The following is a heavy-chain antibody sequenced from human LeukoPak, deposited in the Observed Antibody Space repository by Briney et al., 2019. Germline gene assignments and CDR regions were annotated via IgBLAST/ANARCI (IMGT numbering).Heavy chain of an antibody. D-gene: IGHD1-14*01. CDR3: ARGTPFDF. J-gene: IGHJ4*02. CDR2: IYYLGGA. CDR1: GGSIDNSTYH. V-gene: IGHV4-39*01. Sequence: SETLSLTCTVSGGSIDNSTYHWGWIRQPPGKGVEWIGAIYYLGGALYSPSLESRVTISVDTSNNQFSLKLHSVPAADTGTYYCARGTPFDFWGQGILVIVS.